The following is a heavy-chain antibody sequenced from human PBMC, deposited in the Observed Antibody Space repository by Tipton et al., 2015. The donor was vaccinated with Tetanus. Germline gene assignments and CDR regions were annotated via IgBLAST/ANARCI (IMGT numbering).Heavy chain of an antibody. CDR2: VYQSVNS. J-gene: IGHJ6*02. V-gene: IGHV4-30-2*01. CDR1: GDSFNRV. Sequence: TLSLTCDVSGDSFNRVRQPPGKGLELIGHVYQSVNSFFNPSLRNRVTPSVDTSRRQVSLRLSSVTAADAAVYYCARGDYYGSGTYDVWGQGTTVTVPS. CDR3: ARGDYYGSGTYDV. D-gene: IGHD3-10*01.